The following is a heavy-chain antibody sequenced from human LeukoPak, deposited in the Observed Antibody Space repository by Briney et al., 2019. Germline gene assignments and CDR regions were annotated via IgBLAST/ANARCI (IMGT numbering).Heavy chain of an antibody. CDR1: GGSISSSSYY. CDR3: ARRPYYYYYMDV. Sequence: SETLSLTCTVSGGSISSSSYYWGWIRQPPGKGLEWIGSIYYSGSTYYNPSLKSRVTISVDTSKNQFSLKLSSVTAADTAVYYCARRPYYYYYMDVWGKGTTVTVSS. J-gene: IGHJ6*03. CDR2: IYYSGST. V-gene: IGHV4-39*01.